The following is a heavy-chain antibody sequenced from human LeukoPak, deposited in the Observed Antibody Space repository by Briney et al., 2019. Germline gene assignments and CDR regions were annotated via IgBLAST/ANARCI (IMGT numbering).Heavy chain of an antibody. CDR1: GGSISSSSYY. CDR3: ARRPYYYYYMDV. Sequence: SETLSLTCTVSGGSISSSSYYWGWIRQPPGKGLEWIGSIYYSGSTYYNPSLKSRVTISVDTSKNQFSLKLSSVTAADTAVYYCARRPYYYYYMDVWGKGTTVTVSS. J-gene: IGHJ6*03. CDR2: IYYSGST. V-gene: IGHV4-39*01.